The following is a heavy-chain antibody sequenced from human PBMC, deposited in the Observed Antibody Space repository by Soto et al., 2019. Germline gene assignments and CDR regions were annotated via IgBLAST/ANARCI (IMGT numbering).Heavy chain of an antibody. CDR2: INAYNGNT. V-gene: IGHV1-18*04. J-gene: IGHJ4*02. CDR1: GYTFSTYG. CDR3: ARVGGVLGDLDY. D-gene: IGHD3-16*01. Sequence: QVQLVQSGAEVKKPGASVKVSCKASGYTFSTYGFSWVRQAPGRGLEWVGWINAYNGNTNYAQKLQGRVTLTTDTSTSTGYMELRSLRSDDTAVYYCARVGGVLGDLDYWGQGTLVTVSS.